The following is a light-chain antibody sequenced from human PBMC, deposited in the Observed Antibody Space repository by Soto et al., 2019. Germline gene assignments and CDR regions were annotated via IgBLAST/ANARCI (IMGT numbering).Light chain of an antibody. J-gene: IGKJ1*01. V-gene: IGKV3-20*01. CDR3: QQYGSSPGT. CDR2: GAS. CDR1: QTVTSNY. Sequence: EIVLTQSPGTLSSSPGERATLSCRASQTVTSNYLAWYQQKPGQAPRLLFFGASIRATGLPDRFSGGGSGTDFTLTISRLDPEDFAVYYCQQYGSSPGTFGQGTKV.